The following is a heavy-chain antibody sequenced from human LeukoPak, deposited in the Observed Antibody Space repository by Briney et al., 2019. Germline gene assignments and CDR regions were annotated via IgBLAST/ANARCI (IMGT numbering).Heavy chain of an antibody. D-gene: IGHD3-10*01. J-gene: IGHJ4*02. Sequence: GGSLRLSCAASGFAFRGPCGMGWVRQAPGKGLEWVSTISGYGENRHYAESVKGRFTISRDDSRNTLFLQMDSLRPEDTAVYYCAKDLLSYMVRGVTDYWGQGTLVTVSS. CDR3: AKDLLSYMVRGVTDY. V-gene: IGHV3-23*01. CDR2: ISGYGENR. CDR1: GFAFRGPCG.